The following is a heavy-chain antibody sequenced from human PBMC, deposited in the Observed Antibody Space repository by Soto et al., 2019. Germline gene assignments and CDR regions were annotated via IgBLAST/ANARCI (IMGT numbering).Heavy chain of an antibody. J-gene: IGHJ4*02. CDR2: ISWNSGSI. CDR3: AKDISGYSRSPYFDY. CDR1: GFTFDDYA. Sequence: EVQLVESGGGLVQPGRSLRLSCAASGFTFDDYAMHWVRQAPGKGLEWVSGISWNSGSIGYADSVKGRFTISRDNAKNSLYLQMNSLRAEDTALYYCAKDISGYSRSPYFDYWGQGTLVTVSS. D-gene: IGHD6-6*01. V-gene: IGHV3-9*01.